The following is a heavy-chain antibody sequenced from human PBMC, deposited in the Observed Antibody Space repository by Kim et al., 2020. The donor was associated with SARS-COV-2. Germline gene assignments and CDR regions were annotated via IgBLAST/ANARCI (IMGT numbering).Heavy chain of an antibody. V-gene: IGHV3-23*03. Sequence: GGSLRLSCAASGFTFNSQTMTWVRQAPGKGLEWVSVVSCAGRTTYYADSVKGRFTISRDNSKNTLSLQMNNLRVEDTAVYYCAKALGLAENYWGQGTLVTVSS. D-gene: IGHD3-9*01. CDR1: GFTFNSQT. CDR3: AKALGLAENY. J-gene: IGHJ4*02. CDR2: VSCAGRTT.